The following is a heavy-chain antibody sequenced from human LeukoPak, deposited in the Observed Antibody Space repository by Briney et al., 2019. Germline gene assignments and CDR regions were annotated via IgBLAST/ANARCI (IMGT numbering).Heavy chain of an antibody. V-gene: IGHV1-18*01. CDR1: GGTFSSYA. CDR2: ISAYNGNT. D-gene: IGHD3-22*01. Sequence: GASVKVSCKASGGTFSSYAISWVRQAPGQGLEWMGWISAYNGNTNYAQKLQGRVTMTTDTSTSTAYMELRSLRSDDTAVYYCARDVHYYDSSGYYGEYFQHWGQGTLVTVSS. CDR3: ARDVHYYDSSGYYGEYFQH. J-gene: IGHJ1*01.